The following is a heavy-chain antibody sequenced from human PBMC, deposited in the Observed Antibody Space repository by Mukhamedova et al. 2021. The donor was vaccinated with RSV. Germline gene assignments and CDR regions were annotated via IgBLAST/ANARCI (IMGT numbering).Heavy chain of an antibody. V-gene: IGHV1-69*01. CDR3: ARGRVLGYCSSTSCYTGYYYYNRDV. CDR2: IIPIFGTA. Sequence: VRQAPGQGLEWMGGIIPIFGTANYAQKFQGRVTITADESTSTAYMELSSLRSEDTAVYYCARGRVLGYCSSTSCYTGYYYYNRDV. D-gene: IGHD2-2*02. J-gene: IGHJ6*03.